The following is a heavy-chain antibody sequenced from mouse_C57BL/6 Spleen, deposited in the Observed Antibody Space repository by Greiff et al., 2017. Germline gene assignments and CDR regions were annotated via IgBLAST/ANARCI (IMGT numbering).Heavy chain of an antibody. CDR3: EVFDFAY. Sequence: VQLQQSGAELARPGASVKMSCKASGYTFTSYTMHWVKQRTGQGLEWIGYINPSSGYTKYNQKFTDKATLTADKSSSTAYMQLSSLTSEDSAVYYCEVFDFAYWGQGTLVTVSA. V-gene: IGHV1-4*01. CDR1: GYTFTSYT. D-gene: IGHD2-14*01. CDR2: INPSSGYT. J-gene: IGHJ3*01.